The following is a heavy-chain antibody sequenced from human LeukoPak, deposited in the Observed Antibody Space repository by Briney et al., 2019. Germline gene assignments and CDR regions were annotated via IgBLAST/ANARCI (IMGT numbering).Heavy chain of an antibody. J-gene: IGHJ4*02. D-gene: IGHD3/OR15-3a*01. Sequence: SETLSLTCIVSNVSVSSGGYYWSWIRQPPGKGLEWIGYIYYSGSTNYNPSLKSRVTISVDTSKNQFSLKLSSVTAADTAVYYCARSPGTDFDYWGQGTLVTVSS. CDR1: NVSVSSGGYY. CDR2: IYYSGST. V-gene: IGHV4-61*08. CDR3: ARSPGTDFDY.